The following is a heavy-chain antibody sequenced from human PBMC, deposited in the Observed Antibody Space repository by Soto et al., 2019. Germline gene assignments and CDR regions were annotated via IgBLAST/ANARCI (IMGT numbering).Heavy chain of an antibody. V-gene: IGHV4-31*03. CDR2: IYYSGST. D-gene: IGHD3-10*01. J-gene: IGHJ4*02. CDR1: GGSISSGGYY. Sequence: SETLSLTCTVSGGSISSGGYYWSWIRQHPGKGLEWIGYIYYSGSTYYNPSLKSRVTISVDTSKNQFSLKLSSVTAADTAVYYCARGYTYYYGSGSYHFDYWGQGTLVTVSS. CDR3: ARGYTYYYGSGSYHFDY.